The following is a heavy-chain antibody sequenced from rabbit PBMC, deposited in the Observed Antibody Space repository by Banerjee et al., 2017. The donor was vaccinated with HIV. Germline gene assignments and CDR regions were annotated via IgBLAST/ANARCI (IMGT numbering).Heavy chain of an antibody. Sequence: QSLEESGGDLVKPGASLTLTCTVSGFSLSSTYYMCWVRQAPGKGLEWIACIDVGSSGSTYYATWAKGRFTISKASWTTVTLQMTSLTAADTASYFCARDLAGVIGWNFNLWGPGTLVTVS. CDR3: ARDLAGVIGWNFNL. J-gene: IGHJ4*01. CDR1: GFSLSSTYY. D-gene: IGHD4-1*01. CDR2: IDVGSSGST. V-gene: IGHV1S40*01.